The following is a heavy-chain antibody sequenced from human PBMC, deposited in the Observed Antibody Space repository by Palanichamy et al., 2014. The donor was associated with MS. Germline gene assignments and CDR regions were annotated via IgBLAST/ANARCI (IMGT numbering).Heavy chain of an antibody. CDR3: AVSSGSYFLVY. V-gene: IGHV3-7*01. J-gene: IGHJ4*02. Sequence: EVQLVGGLGGGRWSSLGGPVTLSCAASGFTFSSFWMSWVRQAPGKGLEWVANIKQDGSEKYYVDSMKGRFTISRDNAENSLYLQMNSLRVEDTAVYYCAVSSGSYFLVYWGQGTLVTVSS. CDR2: IKQDGSEK. D-gene: IGHD3-3*01. CDR1: GFTFSSFW.